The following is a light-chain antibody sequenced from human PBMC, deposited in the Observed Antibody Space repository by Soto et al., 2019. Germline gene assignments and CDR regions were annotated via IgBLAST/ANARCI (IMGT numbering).Light chain of an antibody. CDR3: SSYTGGSTYV. Sequence: QSALTQPASVSGSPGQSITISCTGTSSDIGGYKYVSWYQQHPGKAPKLMIYDVSNRPSGVSNRFSGSKSGNTATLTISGLQGEAEAAYYCSSYTGGSTYVFGTGTKLTVL. J-gene: IGLJ1*01. CDR2: DVS. CDR1: SSDIGGYKY. V-gene: IGLV2-14*01.